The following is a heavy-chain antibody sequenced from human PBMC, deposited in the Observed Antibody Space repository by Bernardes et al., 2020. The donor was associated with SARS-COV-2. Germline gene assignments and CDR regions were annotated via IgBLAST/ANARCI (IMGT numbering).Heavy chain of an antibody. V-gene: IGHV1-18*01. CDR1: GYTFTSYG. CDR2: ISAYNGNT. D-gene: IGHD2-2*01. CDR3: ARDGIVVVPAAHDAFDI. Sequence: ASVKVSCKASGYTFTSYGISWVRQAPGQGLEWKGWISAYNGNTNYAQKLQGRVTMTTDTSTSTAYMELRSLRSDDTAVYYCARDGIVVVPAAHDAFDIWGQGTMVTVSS. J-gene: IGHJ3*02.